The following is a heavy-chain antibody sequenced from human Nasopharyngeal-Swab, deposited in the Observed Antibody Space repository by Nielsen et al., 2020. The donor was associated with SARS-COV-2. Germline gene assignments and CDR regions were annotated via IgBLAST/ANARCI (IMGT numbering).Heavy chain of an antibody. CDR2: IRSKGNNYAT. V-gene: IGHV3-73*01. J-gene: IGHJ4*02. D-gene: IGHD2-21*02. CDR3: TRCGGGCYSGRDY. CDR1: GFTFSYSA. Sequence: GESLKISCAASGFTFSYSAIHWVRQASGKGLEWVRRIRSKGNNYATAHAASVKGRFIILRDDPTNTAYLQLNSLKTEDTAVYYCTRCGGGCYSGRDYWGQGTLVTVSS.